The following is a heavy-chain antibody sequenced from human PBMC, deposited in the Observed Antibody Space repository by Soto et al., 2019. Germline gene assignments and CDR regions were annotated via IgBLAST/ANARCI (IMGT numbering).Heavy chain of an antibody. Sequence: GGSLRLSCAASGFTFSSYAMSWVRQAPGKGLVWVARINGDGSSTSYTDSVKGRFTISRDNAKNTLHLQMNGLTADDTAVYYCARDTNYKMDVWGQGTTVTVSS. CDR2: INGDGSST. CDR1: GFTFSSYA. V-gene: IGHV3-74*01. D-gene: IGHD2-8*01. J-gene: IGHJ6*02. CDR3: ARDTNYKMDV.